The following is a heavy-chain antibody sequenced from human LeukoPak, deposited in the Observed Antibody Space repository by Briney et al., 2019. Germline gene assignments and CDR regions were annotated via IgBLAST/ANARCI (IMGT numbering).Heavy chain of an antibody. CDR1: GYTFTSYG. Sequence: ASVKVSCKASGYTFTSYGISWVRQAPGQGLEWMGWISAYNGNTNYAQKLQGRVTMTTDTSTSTAYMELRSLRSDDTAVYYCARDERIAAAGVFDYWGQGTLVTVSS. CDR2: ISAYNGNT. CDR3: ARDERIAAAGVFDY. J-gene: IGHJ4*02. V-gene: IGHV1-18*01. D-gene: IGHD6-13*01.